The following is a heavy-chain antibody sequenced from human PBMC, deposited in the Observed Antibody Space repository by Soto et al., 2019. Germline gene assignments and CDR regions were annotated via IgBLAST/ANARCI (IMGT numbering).Heavy chain of an antibody. CDR3: ARDRRSSWYSPAYYGMDV. D-gene: IGHD6-13*01. Sequence: GGSLRLSCAASGFTVSSNYMSWVRQAPGKGLEWVSVIYSGGSTYYADSVKGRFTISRDNSKNTLYLQMNSLRAEDTAVYYCARDRRSSWYSPAYYGMDVWGQGTTVPVSS. J-gene: IGHJ6*02. CDR1: GFTVSSNY. V-gene: IGHV3-53*01. CDR2: IYSGGST.